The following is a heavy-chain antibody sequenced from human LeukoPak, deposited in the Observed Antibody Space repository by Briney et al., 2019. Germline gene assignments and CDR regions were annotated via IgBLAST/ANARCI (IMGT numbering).Heavy chain of an antibody. CDR3: ARAKAAAGMYRY. CDR1: GYTFTSYA. V-gene: IGHV1-3*01. J-gene: IGHJ4*02. CDR2: INAGNGNT. D-gene: IGHD6-13*01. Sequence: GASVKVSCKASGYTFTSYAMHWVRQAPGQRLEWMGWINAGNGNTKYSQKFQGRVTITRDTSASTAYMELSSLRSEDTAVYYCARAKAAAGMYRYWGQGTLVTVSS.